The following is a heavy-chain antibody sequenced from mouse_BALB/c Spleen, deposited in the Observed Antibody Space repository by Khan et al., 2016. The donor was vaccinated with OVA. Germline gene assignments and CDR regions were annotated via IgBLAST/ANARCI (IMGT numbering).Heavy chain of an antibody. J-gene: IGHJ3*01. CDR3: ARDYGYAY. CDR2: INTYTGEP. Sequence: QIQLVQSGPELKKPGETVKISCKASGYTFTNYGMNWVKQAPGKGLKWMGWINTYTGEPTYADDFKGRFAFSLETSASTAYLQINNLKNEDTARYFCARDYGYAYWGQGTLVTVSA. CDR1: GYTFTNYG. V-gene: IGHV9-3-1*01. D-gene: IGHD1-2*01.